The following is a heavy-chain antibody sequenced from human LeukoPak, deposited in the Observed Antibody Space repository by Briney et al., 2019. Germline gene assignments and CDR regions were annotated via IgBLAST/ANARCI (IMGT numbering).Heavy chain of an antibody. CDR2: WYGRRSAI. D-gene: IGHD3-10*01. Sequence: QPGGSMKLSCVVSGLSFSQYRMNWVRQPPGKGPEWISDWYGRRSAINYEATEKVRFTISRDNDKNALSLQMNSLRAEDTAVYYCATSDRPGFGSHDYWGQGTLVTVSS. CDR3: ATSDRPGFGSHDY. V-gene: IGHV3-48*04. CDR1: GLSFSQYR. J-gene: IGHJ4*02.